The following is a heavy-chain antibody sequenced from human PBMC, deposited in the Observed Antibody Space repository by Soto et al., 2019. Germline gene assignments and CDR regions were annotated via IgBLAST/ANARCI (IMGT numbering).Heavy chain of an antibody. CDR2: ISYDGSNK. CDR1: GVTFSSYA. Sequence: XGSLILSCAAAGVTFSSYAMHWVRQAPGRGLEWVAVISYDGSNKYYADSVKGRFTISRDNSKNTLYLQMNSLRAEDTAVYYCARTAYYYDSSGEDHYFDYWGQGTLVTVSS. J-gene: IGHJ4*02. V-gene: IGHV3-30-3*01. D-gene: IGHD3-22*01. CDR3: ARTAYYYDSSGEDHYFDY.